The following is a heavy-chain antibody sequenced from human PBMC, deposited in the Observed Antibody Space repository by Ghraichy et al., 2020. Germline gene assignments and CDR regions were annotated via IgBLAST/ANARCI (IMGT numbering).Heavy chain of an antibody. CDR2: IYPGDSDT. CDR3: ARQEQWLVLGYYYYYMDV. D-gene: IGHD6-19*01. V-gene: IGHV5-51*01. Sequence: GESLNISCKGSGYSFTSYWIGWVRQMPGKGLEWMGIIYPGDSDTRYSPSFQGQVTISADKSISTAYLQWSSLKASDTAMYYCARQEQWLVLGYYYYYMDVWGTGTTVTVSS. J-gene: IGHJ6*03. CDR1: GYSFTSYW.